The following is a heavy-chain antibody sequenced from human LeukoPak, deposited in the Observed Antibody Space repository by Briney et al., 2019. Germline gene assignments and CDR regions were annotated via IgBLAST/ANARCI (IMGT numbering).Heavy chain of an antibody. CDR2: VSLSGLT. J-gene: IGHJ4*02. CDR1: GGSITSTIW. CDR3: SRENGAFSPFGY. D-gene: IGHD2-8*01. V-gene: IGHV4-4*02. Sequence: SETLSHTRGVSGGSITSTIWWSWARQPPGRGLEWIGEVSLSGLTNYNPSLSSRVIMALDTSKNHLSLHLTSVTAADTAVYYCSRENGAFSPFGYWGQGYLVTVLS.